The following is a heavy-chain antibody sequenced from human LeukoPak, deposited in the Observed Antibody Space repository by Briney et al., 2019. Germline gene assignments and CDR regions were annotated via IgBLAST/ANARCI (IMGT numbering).Heavy chain of an antibody. CDR1: GFTFSSYA. CDR2: ITGNGFET. CDR3: AREGLERIFHFDY. D-gene: IGHD1-1*01. Sequence: GGSLRLSCAASGFTFSSYAMSWVRQAPGAGLEWVSGITGNGFETFYADPVGGRFTISRDNSKNTLYLQMNSLRAEDTALYYCAREGLERIFHFDYWGQGTLVTVSS. J-gene: IGHJ4*02. V-gene: IGHV3-23*01.